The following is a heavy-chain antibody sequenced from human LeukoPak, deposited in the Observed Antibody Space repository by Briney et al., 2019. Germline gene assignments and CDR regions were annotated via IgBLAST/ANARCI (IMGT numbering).Heavy chain of an antibody. CDR3: ARDIVATIGDLYYYYYGMDV. J-gene: IGHJ6*02. CDR2: IYYSGST. D-gene: IGHD5-12*01. V-gene: IGHV4-39*01. Sequence: NPSETLSLTCTVSGGSISSSSYYWGWIRQPPGKGLEWIGSIYYSGSTYYNPSLKSRVTISVDTSKNQFSLKLSSVTAADTAVYYCARDIVATIGDLYYYYYGMDVWGQGTTVTVSS. CDR1: GGSISSSSYY.